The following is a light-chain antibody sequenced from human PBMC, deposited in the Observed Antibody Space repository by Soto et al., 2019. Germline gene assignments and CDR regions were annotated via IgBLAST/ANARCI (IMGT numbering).Light chain of an antibody. CDR2: DVN. V-gene: IGLV1-44*01. CDR3: CSYAGSYTVV. Sequence: QSVVTQPPSASGTPGQRVTISCSGSSSNIGSDTVNWYQQVPGTAPKLLIHDVNKRPSGVPDRFSGSKSGNTASLTISGLQAGDEAEYYCCSYAGSYTVVFGGGTKLTVL. J-gene: IGLJ2*01. CDR1: SSNIGSDT.